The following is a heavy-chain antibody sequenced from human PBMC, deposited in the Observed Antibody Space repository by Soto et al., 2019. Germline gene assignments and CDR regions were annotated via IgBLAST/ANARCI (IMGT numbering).Heavy chain of an antibody. V-gene: IGHV4-31*03. CDR3: ARGIQHYYDSSAYYYDY. CDR2: VYYSGST. J-gene: IGHJ4*02. Sequence: QVQLQESGPGLVKPSQTLSLTCTVSGASISSGGYYWSWIRQYPGKGLEWIGYVYYSGSTYYNPSLPSRFTMSVETSKPQFSLKLSSVSAAETAVFYCARGIQHYYDSSAYYYDYWGPGTLITVSP. CDR1: GASISSGGYY. D-gene: IGHD3-22*01.